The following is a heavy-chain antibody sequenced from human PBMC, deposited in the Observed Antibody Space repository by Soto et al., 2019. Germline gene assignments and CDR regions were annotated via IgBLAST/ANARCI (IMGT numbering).Heavy chain of an antibody. V-gene: IGHV4-4*07. CDR1: GGSISGYY. CDR2: LYPTGST. J-gene: IGHJ4*02. Sequence: SETLSLTCTVSGGSISGYYWSWIRQPAGKGLEWIGRLYPTGSTNYNPSLQSRVTMSVDTSQNQFPLKLSSVTAADTAMYYCARDHSSHSSGYDSFHNWGQGILVTVSS. CDR3: ARDHSSHSSGYDSFHN. D-gene: IGHD3-22*01.